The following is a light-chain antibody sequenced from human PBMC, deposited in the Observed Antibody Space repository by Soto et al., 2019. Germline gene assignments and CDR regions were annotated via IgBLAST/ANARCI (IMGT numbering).Light chain of an antibody. Sequence: QAVVTQPPSASGTPGQSVIISCSGSRSNIGTNSVNWYQQLPGTAPKLVIYSNNQRPSGVPDRFSGSKSGTSASLAISGLRSEDEADYFCAAWDGSLDGSFVFGTGTKVTVL. CDR1: RSNIGTNS. J-gene: IGLJ1*01. CDR2: SNN. CDR3: AAWDGSLDGSFV. V-gene: IGLV1-47*02.